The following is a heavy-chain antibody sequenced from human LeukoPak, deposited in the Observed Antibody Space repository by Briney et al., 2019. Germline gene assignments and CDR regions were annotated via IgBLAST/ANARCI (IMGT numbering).Heavy chain of an antibody. D-gene: IGHD2-15*01. CDR3: AREGGYCSSGSCFMDV. CDR2: IKQDGSEK. J-gene: IGHJ6*03. V-gene: IGHV3-7*01. CDR1: GFTFRANW. Sequence: PGGSLRLSCAASGFTFRANWMTWVRQAPGKGLEWVANIKQDGSEKQYVDSVRGRFTVSRDNAKNSPYLQMNSLRVEDTAVYFCAREGGYCSSGSCFMDVWGKGTTVIVSS.